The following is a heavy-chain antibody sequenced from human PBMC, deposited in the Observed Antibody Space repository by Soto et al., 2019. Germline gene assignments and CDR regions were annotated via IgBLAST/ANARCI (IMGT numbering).Heavy chain of an antibody. CDR2: IYYSGST. V-gene: IGHV4-59*01. J-gene: IGHJ4*02. Sequence: SETLSLTCTVSGGSISSYYWSWIRQPPGKGLEWIGYIYYSGSTNYNPSLKSRVTISVDTSKNQFSLKLSSVTAADTAVYYCARDIGGSSGWYVDYWGRGTLVTVSS. CDR1: GGSISSYY. CDR3: ARDIGGSSGWYVDY. D-gene: IGHD6-19*01.